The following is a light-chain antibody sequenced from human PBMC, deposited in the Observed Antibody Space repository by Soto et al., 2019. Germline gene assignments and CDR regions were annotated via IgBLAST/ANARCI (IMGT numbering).Light chain of an antibody. V-gene: IGKV1-5*03. J-gene: IGKJ1*01. CDR3: QHYNSYSEA. Sequence: PSFLSASVGDIVTITCLASQTISSWLAWYQQKPGKAPKLLIYKASTLKSGVPSRFSGSGSGTEFTLTISSLQPDDFATYYCQHYNSYSEAFGQGTKVDIK. CDR2: KAS. CDR1: QTISSW.